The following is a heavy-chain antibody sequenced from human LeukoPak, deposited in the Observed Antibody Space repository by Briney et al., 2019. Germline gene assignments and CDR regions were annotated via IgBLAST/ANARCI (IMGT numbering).Heavy chain of an antibody. CDR1: GFTFSSYG. V-gene: IGHV3-30*18. D-gene: IGHD1-26*01. CDR3: AKGTVLNGNYYDRFDY. CDR2: ISYDGRNK. J-gene: IGHJ4*02. Sequence: AGGSLRLSCAASGFTFSSYGMRWVRQAPGKGLEWVAVISYDGRNKYYADSVKGRFTISRDNSKNTLYLQMDSLRTDDTAVYYCAKGTVLNGNYYDRFDYWGQGTLVTVSS.